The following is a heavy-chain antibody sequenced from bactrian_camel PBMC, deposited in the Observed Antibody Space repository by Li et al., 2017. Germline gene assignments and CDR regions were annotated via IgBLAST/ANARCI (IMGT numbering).Heavy chain of an antibody. Sequence: VQLVESGGASVQAGGSLRLSCAASGLTYVSYCMAWLRQAPGKEREGVAAMDPAYGRTFYADSVKGRFTISQDNTNNTLYLQMNSLKPEDTAMYYCAARSVCLDLLTAIPHSRWVGQGTQVTVS. CDR2: MDPAYGRT. CDR1: GLTYVSYC. D-gene: IGHD1*01. J-gene: IGHJ4*01. V-gene: IGHV3S40*01.